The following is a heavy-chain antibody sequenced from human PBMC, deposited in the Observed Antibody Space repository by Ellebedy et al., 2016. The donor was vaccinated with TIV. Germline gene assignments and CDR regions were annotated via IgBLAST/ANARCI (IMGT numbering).Heavy chain of an antibody. D-gene: IGHD5-24*01. CDR3: ARDSRDGHNFAVFGYHGMDV. CDR1: GYTFTSYE. CDR2: IIPILGIA. Sequence: AASVKVSCKASGYTFTSYEIHWVRQAPGQGLEWMGRIIPILGIANYAQKFQGRVTITADKSTSTAYMELSSLRSEDTAVYYCARDSRDGHNFAVFGYHGMDVWGQGTTVTVSS. J-gene: IGHJ6*02. V-gene: IGHV1-69*04.